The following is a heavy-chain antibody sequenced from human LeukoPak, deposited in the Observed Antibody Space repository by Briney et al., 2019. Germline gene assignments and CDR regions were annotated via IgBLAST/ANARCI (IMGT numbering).Heavy chain of an antibody. Sequence: SETLSLTCTVSGGSIASSNYYWGWIRQPPGKGLEWIGYISYSGTTYYDPSLKSRAILSVDTSNNQISLRLTSVTAADTAIYYWVRHWETSSWFDTWGQGTLVTVSS. CDR2: ISYSGTT. V-gene: IGHV4-39*01. J-gene: IGHJ5*02. D-gene: IGHD1-26*01. CDR3: VRHWETSSWFDT. CDR1: GGSIASSNYY.